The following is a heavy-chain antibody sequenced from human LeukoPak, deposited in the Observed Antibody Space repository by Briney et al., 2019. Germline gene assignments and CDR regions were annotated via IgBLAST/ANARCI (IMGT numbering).Heavy chain of an antibody. CDR3: EREGGGSAFDI. D-gene: IGHD3-16*01. V-gene: IGHV3-53*04. J-gene: IGHJ3*02. Sequence: SGGSLRLSCAASGFTVSSNYMSWVRQASGKGLEWVSIIYSGGSTYYADSVKGRFTISRHTSKNTLYLQMNRLRAEKTAENYCEREGGGSAFDIWGQGTMVTVSS. CDR1: GFTVSSNY. CDR2: IYSGGST.